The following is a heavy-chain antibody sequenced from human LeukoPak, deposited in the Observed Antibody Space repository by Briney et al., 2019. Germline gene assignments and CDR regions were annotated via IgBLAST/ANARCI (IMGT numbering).Heavy chain of an antibody. CDR3: ARGPRSASCFHGCGSDY. CDR1: GGSISSYY. CDR2: IYTSGST. V-gene: IGHV4-4*09. Sequence: KPSETLSLTCTVSGGSISSYYWSWIRQPPGKGLEWIGYIYTSGSTNYNPSLKSRVTISVDTSKNQFSLKLSSVTAADTAVYYCARGPRSASCFHGCGSDYWGRGTLVTVSS. D-gene: IGHD2-2*01. J-gene: IGHJ4*02.